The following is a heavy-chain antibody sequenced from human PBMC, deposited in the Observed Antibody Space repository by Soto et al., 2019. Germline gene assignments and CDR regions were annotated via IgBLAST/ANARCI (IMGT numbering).Heavy chain of an antibody. CDR3: KKVRQLGLDY. J-gene: IGHJ4*02. D-gene: IGHD1-1*01. V-gene: IGHV3-48*02. CDR1: GFTFSSYS. CDR2: ISSGSSTI. Sequence: EVQLVDSGGGLVQPGGSLRLSSAASGFTFSSYSMIWVRQAPGKGLEWVSYISSGSSTIYYADSVKGRFTVSRDNAKNSLYLQMNSLRDEDTAVYYCKKVRQLGLDYWGQGTLVTVSS.